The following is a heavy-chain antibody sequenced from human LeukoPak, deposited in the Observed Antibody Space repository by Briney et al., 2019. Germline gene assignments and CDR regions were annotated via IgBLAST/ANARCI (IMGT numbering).Heavy chain of an antibody. Sequence: PSETLSLTCAVSGGSMSDHYWSWIRQTPGTTLEWIGYIYATGNTNNSPSLKGRVTISLDTSKNQFSLRLRSVTAADTALYYCARHFRKDYPDSGSSQYFHYIDVWGKGTTVTVSS. J-gene: IGHJ6*03. V-gene: IGHV4-4*09. CDR2: IYATGNT. D-gene: IGHD3-10*01. CDR3: ARHFRKDYPDSGSSQYFHYIDV. CDR1: GGSMSDHY.